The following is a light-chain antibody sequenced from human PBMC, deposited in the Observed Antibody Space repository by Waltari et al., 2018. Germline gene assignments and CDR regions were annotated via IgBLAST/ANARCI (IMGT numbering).Light chain of an antibody. CDR2: YNSDSEK. CDR3: MFWPSNVWV. CDR1: SDINVGDFN. J-gene: IGLJ3*02. V-gene: IGLV5-37*01. Sequence: QPVLTQPPSSSASPGESARLTCTLPSDINVGDFNIYWYQQKPGSPPRFLLYYNSDSEKAQGSGVPSRFSGSKDASANAVIFLISGLQSEDEADYYCMFWPSNVWVFGGGTKLTVL.